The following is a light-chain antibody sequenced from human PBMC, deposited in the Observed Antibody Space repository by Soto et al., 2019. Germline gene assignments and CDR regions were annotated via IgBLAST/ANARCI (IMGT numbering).Light chain of an antibody. CDR2: DVS. V-gene: IGLV2-11*01. CDR1: SSDVGGYNY. J-gene: IGLJ1*01. Sequence: QSVLTQPRSVSGSPGQSVTISCTGTSSDVGGYNYVSWYQQHPGKAPKLMIYDVSKRPSGVPDLFSGSKSGNTASLTISGLQAEDEADYYCCSYAGSYFFGTGTKVTVL. CDR3: CSYAGSYF.